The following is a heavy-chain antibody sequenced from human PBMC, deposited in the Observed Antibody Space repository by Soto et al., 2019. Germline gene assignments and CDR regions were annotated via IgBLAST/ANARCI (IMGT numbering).Heavy chain of an antibody. Sequence: ESGGGLVKPGGSLRLSCAASGSTFSSYSMNWVRQAPGKGLEWVSSISGSSTYIYYADSVKGRFTISRDNAKNSLYLQMNSLRAEDTAVYYCAREARDDYWGQGTLVTVSS. CDR3: AREARDDY. V-gene: IGHV3-21*01. CDR2: ISGSSTYI. J-gene: IGHJ4*02. D-gene: IGHD3-10*01. CDR1: GSTFSSYS.